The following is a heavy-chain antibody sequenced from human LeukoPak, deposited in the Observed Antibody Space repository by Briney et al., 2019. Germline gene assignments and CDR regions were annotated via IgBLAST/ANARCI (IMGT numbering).Heavy chain of an antibody. D-gene: IGHD4-17*01. Sequence: ASVKVSCKASDYTFTGYYMHWVRQAPGQGLEWMGWINTNNGATKYAQRFQGRVTMTRDTSISTTYLELSRLTSDDAAVYYCARDRNTVTTSFGYWGQGTLVTVSS. J-gene: IGHJ4*02. CDR3: ARDRNTVTTSFGY. CDR1: DYTFTGYY. CDR2: INTNNGAT. V-gene: IGHV1-2*02.